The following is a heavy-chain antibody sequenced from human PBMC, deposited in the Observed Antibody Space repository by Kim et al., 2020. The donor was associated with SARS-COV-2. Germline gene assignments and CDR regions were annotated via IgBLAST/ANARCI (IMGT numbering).Heavy chain of an antibody. Sequence: GGSLRLSCAASGFTFDDYAMHWVRQAPGKGLEWVSLISGDGGSTYYADSVKGRFTISRDNSKNSLYLQMNSLRTEDTALYYCAKEVDYYGSGEFDYWGQGTLVTVSS. J-gene: IGHJ4*02. CDR1: GFTFDDYA. D-gene: IGHD3-10*01. V-gene: IGHV3-43*02. CDR3: AKEVDYYGSGEFDY. CDR2: ISGDGGST.